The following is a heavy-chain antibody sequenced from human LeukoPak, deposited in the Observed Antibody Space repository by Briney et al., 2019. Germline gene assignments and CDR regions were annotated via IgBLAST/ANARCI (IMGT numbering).Heavy chain of an antibody. V-gene: IGHV3-48*04. Sequence: GGSLRLSCAASGFTFSSYSMNWVRQAPGKGLEWVSYISSSSSTIYYADSVKGRFTISRDNAKNSLYLQMDSLRAEDTAVYYCARARTTYYYDSSGPDDAFDIWGQGTMVTVSS. CDR2: ISSSSSTI. CDR1: GFTFSSYS. D-gene: IGHD3-22*01. CDR3: ARARTTYYYDSSGPDDAFDI. J-gene: IGHJ3*02.